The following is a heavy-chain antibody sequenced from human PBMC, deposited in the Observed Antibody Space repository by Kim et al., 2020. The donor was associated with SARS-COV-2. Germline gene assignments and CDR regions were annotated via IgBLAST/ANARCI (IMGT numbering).Heavy chain of an antibody. CDR1: GGSVSSGSYY. CDR2: IYYSGST. D-gene: IGHD3-22*01. V-gene: IGHV4-61*01. CDR3: ARGGDDSSGYNVDY. Sequence: SETLSLTCTVSGGSVSSGSYYWSWIRQPPGKGLEWIGYIYYSGSTNYNPSLKSRVTISVDTSKNQFSLKLSSVTAADTAVYYCARGGDDSSGYNVDYCGHEALGSASS. J-gene: IGHJ4*01.